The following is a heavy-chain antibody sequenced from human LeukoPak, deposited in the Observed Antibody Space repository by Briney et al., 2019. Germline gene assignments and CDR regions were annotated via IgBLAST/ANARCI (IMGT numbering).Heavy chain of an antibody. V-gene: IGHV3-30*18. CDR1: GFTFSSYG. D-gene: IGHD3-10*02. J-gene: IGHJ6*04. CDR3: AELGITMIGGV. CDR2: ISYDGIHK. Sequence: PGGSLRLSCAASGFTFSSYGMHWVRQAPGKGLEWVAVISYDGIHKYYADSVKGRLTISRDNSKNTLYLQMNSLRAEDTAVYYCAELGITMIGGVWGKGTTVTISS.